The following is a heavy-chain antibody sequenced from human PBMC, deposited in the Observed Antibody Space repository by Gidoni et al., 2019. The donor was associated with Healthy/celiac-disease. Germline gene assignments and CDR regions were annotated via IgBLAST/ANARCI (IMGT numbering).Heavy chain of an antibody. D-gene: IGHD3-10*01. CDR2: IYYSGST. CDR1: GGSISSYY. V-gene: IGHV4-59*01. CDR3: ARVSYYGSGSIGG. Sequence: QVQLQESGPGLVKPSETLSLTCTVSGGSISSYYWSWIRQPPGKGLEWIGYIYYSGSTNYNPSLKSRVTISVDTSKNQFSLKLSSVTAADTAVYYCARVSYYGSGSIGGWGQGTLVTVSS. J-gene: IGHJ4*02.